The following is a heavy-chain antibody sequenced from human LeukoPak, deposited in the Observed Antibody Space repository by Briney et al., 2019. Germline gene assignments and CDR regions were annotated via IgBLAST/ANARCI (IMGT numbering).Heavy chain of an antibody. V-gene: IGHV4-34*01. CDR3: ARGLITMVRGRRYYMDV. CDR2: INHSGST. CDR1: GGSFSGYY. J-gene: IGHJ6*03. D-gene: IGHD3-10*01. Sequence: SETLSLTCAVYGGSFSGYYWSWIRQPPGKGLEWIGEINHSGSTNYNPSLKSRVTISVDTSKNQFSLKLSSVTAADTAVYYCARGLITMVRGRRYYMDVWGKGTTITVSS.